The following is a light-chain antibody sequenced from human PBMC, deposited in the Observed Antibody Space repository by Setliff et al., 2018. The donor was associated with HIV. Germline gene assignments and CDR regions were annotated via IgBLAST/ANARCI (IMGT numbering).Light chain of an antibody. CDR3: SSFSSSITPYV. Sequence: QSALSQPASVSGSPGQSITISCTGTSSDVGAYRYVSWYQQHPGKAPKLIIYDVYDRPSGVSSRFSGSKSDNTASLTISGLQAEDEADYYCSSFSSSITPYVFGTGTKVTV. J-gene: IGLJ1*01. CDR2: DVY. CDR1: SSDVGAYRY. V-gene: IGLV2-14*03.